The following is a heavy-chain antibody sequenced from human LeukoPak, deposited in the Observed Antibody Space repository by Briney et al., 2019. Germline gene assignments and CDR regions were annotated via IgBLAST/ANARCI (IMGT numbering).Heavy chain of an antibody. CDR1: GGSISSGIYY. V-gene: IGHV4-61*02. CDR2: IYTSGST. Sequence: PSQTLSLTCTVSGGSISSGIYYWSWIRQPAGKGLEWIGRIYTSGSTNYNPSLKSRVTISVDTSKNQFSLKLSSVTAADTAVYYCARDLGDDSDYYYYGMDVWGQGTTVTVSS. J-gene: IGHJ6*02. CDR3: ARDLGDDSDYYYYGMDV. D-gene: IGHD3-10*01.